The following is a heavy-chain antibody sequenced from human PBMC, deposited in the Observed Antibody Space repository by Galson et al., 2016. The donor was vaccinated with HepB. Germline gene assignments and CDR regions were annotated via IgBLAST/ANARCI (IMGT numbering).Heavy chain of an antibody. J-gene: IGHJ4*02. CDR3: VRDQSSIFGVVILSA. CDR1: GFSFSRFT. Sequence: SLRLSCAASGFSFSRFTMHWVRQAPDKGLEWLAVISYEVRNEEYADSVKGRFTISRDNSKNTLYLQMSSLTSEDTAVYYCVRDQSSIFGVVILSAWGQGMVVAVSS. D-gene: IGHD3-3*01. CDR2: ISYEVRNE. V-gene: IGHV3-30*04.